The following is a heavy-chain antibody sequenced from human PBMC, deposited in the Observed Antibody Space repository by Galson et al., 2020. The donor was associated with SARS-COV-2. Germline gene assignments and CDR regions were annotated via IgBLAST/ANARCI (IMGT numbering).Heavy chain of an antibody. D-gene: IGHD3-22*01. V-gene: IGHV3-11*01. CDR2: ISSSGNVI. CDR1: GFTFSAYY. Sequence: GGSLRLSCAASGFTFSAYYMNWIRQAPGKGLEWVSYISSSGNVIYYADSVKGRFTISRDNAKNSVYLQMNSLRAEDTAVYFCARARSSPDYDDISAGPYWGRGTLVTFSS. CDR3: ARARSSPDYDDISAGPY. J-gene: IGHJ4*02.